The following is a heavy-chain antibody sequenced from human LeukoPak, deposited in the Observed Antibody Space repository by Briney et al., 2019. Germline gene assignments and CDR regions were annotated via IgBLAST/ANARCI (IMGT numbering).Heavy chain of an antibody. Sequence: ASVKVSCRASGYTFTSYAMHWVRQAPGQRLEWMGWINAGNGNTKYSQKFQGRVTITRDTSASTAYMELSSLRSEDTAVYYCARLYYDFWSGYSQRFDYWGQGTLVTVSS. V-gene: IGHV1-3*01. CDR1: GYTFTSYA. J-gene: IGHJ4*02. D-gene: IGHD3-3*01. CDR2: INAGNGNT. CDR3: ARLYYDFWSGYSQRFDY.